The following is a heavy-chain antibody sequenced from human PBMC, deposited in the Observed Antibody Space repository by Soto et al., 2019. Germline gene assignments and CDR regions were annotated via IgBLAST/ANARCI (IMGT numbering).Heavy chain of an antibody. Sequence: SETLSLTCTVSGGSISSGDYYWSWIRQPPGKGLEWIGYIYYSGSTYYNPSLKSRVTISVDTSKNQFSLKLSSVTAADTAVYYCAREPLTGTTLHFDYWGQGTLVTSPQ. CDR2: IYYSGST. CDR3: AREPLTGTTLHFDY. V-gene: IGHV4-30-4*01. D-gene: IGHD1-7*01. CDR1: GGSISSGDYY. J-gene: IGHJ4*02.